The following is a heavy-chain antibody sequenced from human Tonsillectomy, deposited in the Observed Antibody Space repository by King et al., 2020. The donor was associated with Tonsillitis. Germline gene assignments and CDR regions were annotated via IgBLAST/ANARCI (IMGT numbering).Heavy chain of an antibody. Sequence: VQLVESGGGFVKPGGSLRLSCAVSGFTFKNAWMNWVRQAPGKGLEWVGRIKTTTDGGTTEYAAPVKGRFTISRDDSTGTLYLQMNSLKIEDTALYYCLPSPYGASFWGQGTPVTVSS. V-gene: IGHV3-15*07. CDR1: GFTFKNAW. CDR2: IKTTTDGGTT. CDR3: LPSPYGASF. D-gene: IGHD3-10*01. J-gene: IGHJ4*02.